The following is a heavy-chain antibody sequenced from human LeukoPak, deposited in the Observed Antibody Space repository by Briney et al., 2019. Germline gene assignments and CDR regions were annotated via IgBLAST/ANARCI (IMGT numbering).Heavy chain of an antibody. D-gene: IGHD2-2*01. Sequence: GGSLRLSCAASGFTFSDYYMSWIRQAPGKGLEWVTFIRYDGTDKYYADSVKGRFTISRDDSKNTLYLQMNSLRPEDTAVYYCAKGVYYCSSSTCPQYYYYMDVWGKGTTVTVSS. CDR3: AKGVYYCSSSTCPQYYYYMDV. V-gene: IGHV3-30*02. CDR1: GFTFSDYY. J-gene: IGHJ6*03. CDR2: IRYDGTDK.